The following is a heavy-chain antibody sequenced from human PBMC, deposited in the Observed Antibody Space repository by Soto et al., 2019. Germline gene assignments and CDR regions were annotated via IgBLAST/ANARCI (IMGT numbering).Heavy chain of an antibody. V-gene: IGHV3-21*01. D-gene: IGHD6-13*01. CDR3: VKAGTMAGTGTTPRSFDI. J-gene: IGHJ3*02. CDR1: GFTFSSSS. Sequence: GGSLSLSCAASGFTFSSSSMNWVRQAPGKGLEWVSSISSSSSYIYYADSVKGRFTISRDNAKNTLYLQMNSLRAEDTAVYYCVKAGTMAGTGTTPRSFDIRGRGTMVSV. CDR2: ISSSSSYI.